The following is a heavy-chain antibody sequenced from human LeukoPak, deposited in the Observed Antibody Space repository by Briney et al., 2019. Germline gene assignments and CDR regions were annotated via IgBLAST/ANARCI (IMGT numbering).Heavy chain of an antibody. J-gene: IGHJ4*02. Sequence: GGSLRLSCAASGFTFSGYSMNWVRQAPGKGLEWVADIKLDGSEKYYVDSVKGRFTISRDNAKNSLYLQMNSLRADDTAVYYCARGNYYDRDFDYWGQGTLVNVSS. V-gene: IGHV3-7*01. CDR2: IKLDGSEK. D-gene: IGHD3-22*01. CDR3: ARGNYYDRDFDY. CDR1: GFTFSGYS.